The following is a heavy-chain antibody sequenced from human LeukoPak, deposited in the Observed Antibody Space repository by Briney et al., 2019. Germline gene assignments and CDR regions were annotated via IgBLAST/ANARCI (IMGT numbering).Heavy chain of an antibody. V-gene: IGHV1-69*04. CDR2: IIPILGIA. D-gene: IGHD3-3*01. CDR1: GGTFSSYA. J-gene: IGHJ4*02. CDR3: ARDIRPYYDFWSGLDY. Sequence: GASVKVSCKASGGTFSSYAISWVRQAPGQGLEWMGRIIPILGIANYAQKFQGRVTITADKSTSTAYMELSSLRSEDTAVYYCARDIRPYYDFWSGLDYWGQGTLVTVSS.